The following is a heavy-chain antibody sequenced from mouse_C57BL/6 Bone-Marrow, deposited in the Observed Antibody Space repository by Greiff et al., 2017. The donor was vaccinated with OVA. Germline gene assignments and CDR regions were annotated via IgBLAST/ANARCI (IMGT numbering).Heavy chain of an antibody. CDR3: ARNYYGSSFYYFDY. J-gene: IGHJ2*01. Sequence: QVHVKQSGAELVRPGASVKLSCKASGYTFTDYYINWVKQRPGQGLEWIARIYPGSGNTYYNEKFKGKATLTAEKSSSTAYMQLSSLTSEDSAVYFCARNYYGSSFYYFDYWGQGTTLTVSS. V-gene: IGHV1-76*01. D-gene: IGHD1-1*01. CDR1: GYTFTDYY. CDR2: IYPGSGNT.